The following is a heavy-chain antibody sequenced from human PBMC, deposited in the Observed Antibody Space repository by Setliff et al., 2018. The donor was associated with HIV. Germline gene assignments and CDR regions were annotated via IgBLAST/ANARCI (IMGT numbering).Heavy chain of an antibody. V-gene: IGHV4-59*11. CDR3: ARDLRDLSDYGDAYYYYMDV. Sequence: SETLSLTCTVSGGSIRNHYWSWIRQPPGKALEWIGYVHDSGSTSYKPSLDSRVAMSVDTSKNQFSLRLTSVTAADTAVYYCARDLRDLSDYGDAYYYYMDVWGKGTKVTVS. J-gene: IGHJ6*03. CDR2: VHDSGST. D-gene: IGHD4-17*01. CDR1: GGSIRNHY.